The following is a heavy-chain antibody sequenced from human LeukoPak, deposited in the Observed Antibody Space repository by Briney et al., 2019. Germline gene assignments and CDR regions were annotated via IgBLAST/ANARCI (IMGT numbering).Heavy chain of an antibody. Sequence: GGSLRLSCAASGFTFSDYWMHWVRQVPGKGLVWVSRIKSDGTNINYADSVKGRFTISRDNAANTLYLQMNSLRDEDTAVYFCARDLTDNVFDYWGQGTLVTVSS. V-gene: IGHV3-74*01. CDR1: GFTFSDYW. CDR2: IKSDGTNI. CDR3: ARDLTDNVFDY. J-gene: IGHJ4*02. D-gene: IGHD1-14*01.